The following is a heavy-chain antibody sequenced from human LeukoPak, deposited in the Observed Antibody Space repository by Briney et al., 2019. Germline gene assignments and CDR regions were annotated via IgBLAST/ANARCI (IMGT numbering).Heavy chain of an antibody. CDR2: ISGSSSYI. V-gene: IGHV3-21*01. CDR3: ARPYYDFWSGYSPFDY. D-gene: IGHD3-3*01. Sequence: PGGSLRLSCAASGFTFNSYSMNWVRQAPGKGLEWVSSISGSSSYIYYADSAKGRFTISRDNAKNSLYLQMNSLRAEDTAVYYCARPYYDFWSGYSPFDYWGQGTLVTVSS. J-gene: IGHJ4*02. CDR1: GFTFNSYS.